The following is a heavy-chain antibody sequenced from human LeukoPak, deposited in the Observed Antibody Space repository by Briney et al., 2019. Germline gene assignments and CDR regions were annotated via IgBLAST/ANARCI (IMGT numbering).Heavy chain of an antibody. V-gene: IGHV1-2*02. CDR3: ARGRIPYSSGWYYFDY. J-gene: IGHJ4*02. Sequence: GASVKVSCKPSGYTFTGCYMHWVREAPGQGLEWMGWINPNSGGTNYAQKFQGRVTMTRDTSISTAYMELSRLRSDDTAVYYCARGRIPYSSGWYYFDYWGQGTLVTVSS. CDR1: GYTFTGCY. D-gene: IGHD6-19*01. CDR2: INPNSGGT.